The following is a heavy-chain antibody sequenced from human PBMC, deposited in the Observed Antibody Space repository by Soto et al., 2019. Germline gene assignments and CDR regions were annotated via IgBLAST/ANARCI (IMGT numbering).Heavy chain of an antibody. Sequence: ASVKVSCKASGYTFTGYYMHWVRQAPGQGLEWMGWINPNSGGTNYAQKYQGWVTMTRDTSISTAYMELSRLRSDDTAVYYCAIDWTQAAAGTNYYYYGMDVWGQGTTVTVSS. D-gene: IGHD6-13*01. CDR2: INPNSGGT. CDR1: GYTFTGYY. V-gene: IGHV1-2*04. CDR3: AIDWTQAAAGTNYYYYGMDV. J-gene: IGHJ6*02.